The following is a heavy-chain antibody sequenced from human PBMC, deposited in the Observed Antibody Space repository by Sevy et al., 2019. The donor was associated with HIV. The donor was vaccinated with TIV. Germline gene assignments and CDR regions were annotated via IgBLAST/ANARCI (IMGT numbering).Heavy chain of an antibody. CDR1: GYSFTSYW. Sequence: GESLKISCKGSGYSFTSYWIGWVRQMPGKGLEWMGILYPGDSDTRYSPSFQGQVTISADKSISTAYLQWSSLKASDTAMYYCARHIGAHPPYYYYGMDVWGQGTTVTVSS. CDR2: LYPGDSDT. V-gene: IGHV5-51*01. D-gene: IGHD6-6*01. CDR3: ARHIGAHPPYYYYGMDV. J-gene: IGHJ6*02.